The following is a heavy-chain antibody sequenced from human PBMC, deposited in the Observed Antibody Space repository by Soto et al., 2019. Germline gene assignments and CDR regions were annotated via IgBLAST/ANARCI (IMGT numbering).Heavy chain of an antibody. CDR1: GFTFSSYA. D-gene: IGHD1-1*01. CDR3: AKNPGFHYFDY. CDR2: TSTTGGST. V-gene: IGHV3-23*01. J-gene: IGHJ4*02. Sequence: EVQLLDSGGGLVQPGGSLRLSCAASGFTFSSYAMSWVRQAPGRGLEWVSATSTTGGSTYYADSVKGRFTISRDNSKNTLYLQMTSLRPEDTAVYYCAKNPGFHYFDYWGQGTLVTVSS.